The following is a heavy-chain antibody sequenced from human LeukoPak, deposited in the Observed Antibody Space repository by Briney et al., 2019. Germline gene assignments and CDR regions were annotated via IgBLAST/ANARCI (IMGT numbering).Heavy chain of an antibody. J-gene: IGHJ6*02. V-gene: IGHV3-23*01. Sequence: GGSLRLSCAASGFTFSSYAMSWVRQAPGKGLEWVSAISGSGGSTYYADSVKGRFTISRDNSKNTLYLQMSSLRAEDTAVYYCAKDRFEMATIRDYCYYYGMDVWGQGTTVTVSS. CDR3: AKDRFEMATIRDYCYYYGMDV. D-gene: IGHD5-24*01. CDR2: ISGSGGST. CDR1: GFTFSSYA.